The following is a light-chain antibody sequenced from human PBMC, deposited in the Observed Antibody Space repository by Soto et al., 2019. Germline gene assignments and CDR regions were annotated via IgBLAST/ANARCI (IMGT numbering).Light chain of an antibody. J-gene: IGKJ4*01. CDR1: QGIRHD. V-gene: IGKV1-6*01. CDR2: AAS. CDR3: LQDYTYPLT. Sequence: AIQMTQSPSSLSASVGDRVTITCRASQGIRHDLGWYQQKPGKAPNLLIYAASSLQSRFPPRFSGSGSGTEFTLTISSLQPEDFATYYCLQDYTYPLTFGGGTKVEVK.